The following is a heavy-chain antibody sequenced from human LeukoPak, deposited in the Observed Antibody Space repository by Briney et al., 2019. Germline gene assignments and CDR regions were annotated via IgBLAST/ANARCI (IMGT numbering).Heavy chain of an antibody. J-gene: IGHJ4*02. D-gene: IGHD6-6*01. CDR3: ARVEYSSHIDY. Sequence: SQTLSLTCTVSGGSISSYYWSWIRQPPGKGLECIGYIYYSGSTNYNPSLKSRVTISVDTSKNQFSPKLSSVTAADTAVYYCARVEYSSHIDYWGQGTLVTVSS. V-gene: IGHV4-59*01. CDR2: IYYSGST. CDR1: GGSISSYY.